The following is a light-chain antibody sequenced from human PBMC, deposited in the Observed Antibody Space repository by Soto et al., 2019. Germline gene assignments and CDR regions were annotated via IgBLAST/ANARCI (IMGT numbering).Light chain of an antibody. Sequence: DIQMTQPPSTLSASIGARVTITCLGSQSTSSWLAWYHQKTGKDPKLLIYDASALPRGVPSRFSGSGSGTDFTLTISSLQPEDFSTYYCQQLNSYHLTFGGGTKVDI. CDR3: QQLNSYHLT. V-gene: IGKV1-5*01. J-gene: IGKJ4*01. CDR1: QSTSSW. CDR2: DAS.